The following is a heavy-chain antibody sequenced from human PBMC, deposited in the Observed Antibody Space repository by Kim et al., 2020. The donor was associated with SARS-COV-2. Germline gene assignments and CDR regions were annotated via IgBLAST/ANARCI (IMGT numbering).Heavy chain of an antibody. Sequence: GGSLRLSCAASGFTFSSYAMHWVRQAPGKGLEWVAVISYDGSNKYYADSVKGRFTISRDNSKNTLYLQMNSLRAEDTAVYYCARGGYYDILTGFLDYYYYGMDVWGQGTTVTVSS. J-gene: IGHJ6*02. CDR1: GFTFSSYA. CDR2: ISYDGSNK. V-gene: IGHV3-30-3*01. CDR3: ARGGYYDILTGFLDYYYYGMDV. D-gene: IGHD3-9*01.